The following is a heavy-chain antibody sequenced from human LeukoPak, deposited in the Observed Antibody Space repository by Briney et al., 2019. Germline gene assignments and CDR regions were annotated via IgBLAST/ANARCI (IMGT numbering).Heavy chain of an antibody. CDR2: LNPSSGST. Sequence: ASVKVSCKASGYTFTTYYMHWVRQAPGQGLEWMGILNPSSGSTSYAQRFQGRVTMSRDTSTSTFYMELRSLRSEDTAVYYCARDGEYYDSSGSYFEYWGQGTAVTVSS. J-gene: IGHJ4*02. CDR3: ARDGEYYDSSGSYFEY. V-gene: IGHV1-46*01. D-gene: IGHD3-22*01. CDR1: GYTFTTYY.